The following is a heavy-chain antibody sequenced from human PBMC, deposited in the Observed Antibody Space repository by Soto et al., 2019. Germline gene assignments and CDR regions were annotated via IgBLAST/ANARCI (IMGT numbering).Heavy chain of an antibody. CDR2: IIPIFGTA. CDR3: ASDQVCSSTSCYNPYYYYGMDV. D-gene: IGHD2-2*02. Sequence: AASVKVSCKASGGTFSSYAISWVRQAPGQGLEWMGGIIPIFGTANYAQKFQGRVTITADESTSTAYMELSSLRSEDTAVYYCASDQVCSSTSCYNPYYYYGMDVWGQGTTVTVSS. V-gene: IGHV1-69*13. CDR1: GGTFSSYA. J-gene: IGHJ6*02.